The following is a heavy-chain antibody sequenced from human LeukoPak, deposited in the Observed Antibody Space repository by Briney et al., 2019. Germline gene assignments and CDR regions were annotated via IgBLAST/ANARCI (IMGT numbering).Heavy chain of an antibody. J-gene: IGHJ4*02. D-gene: IGHD3-22*01. V-gene: IGHV4-59*01. CDR1: GGSISTYY. Sequence: PSETLSLTCTVSGGSISTYYWTWIRQPPGEGLEWIGYINYNGRTDYKPSLKSRVTISLDTSKNQFSLKLSSVTAADTAVYYCAKWGYYFDSSAYVAPTDDSWGQGTLVTVSS. CDR3: AKWGYYFDSSAYVAPTDDS. CDR2: INYNGRT.